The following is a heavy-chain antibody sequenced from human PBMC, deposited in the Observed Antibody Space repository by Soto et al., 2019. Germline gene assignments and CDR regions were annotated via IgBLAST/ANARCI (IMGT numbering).Heavy chain of an antibody. CDR1: SGSIINYY. V-gene: IGHV4-59*01. Sequence: SETLSLTCTVSSGSIINYYWSWIRQPPGKGLEWIGFIYYSGSTNYNSFLKSRVTMSVDMSRQQLSLKLNSVTAADTAVYYCASRWTVATTTGVGFDRGGEGTMVT. J-gene: IGHJ3*01. CDR3: ASRWTVATTTGVGFDR. D-gene: IGHD1-26*01. CDR2: IYYSGST.